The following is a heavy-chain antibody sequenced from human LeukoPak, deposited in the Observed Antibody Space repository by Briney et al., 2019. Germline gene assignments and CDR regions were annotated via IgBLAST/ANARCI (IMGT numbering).Heavy chain of an antibody. Sequence: SETLSLTCAVYGGSFSGYYWSWIRRPPGKGLECIGEINHSGSTNYNPSLKSRVTISVDTSKNQFSLKLSSVTAADTAVYYCARRAQWLLRPRYFDYWGQGTLVTVSS. CDR2: INHSGST. D-gene: IGHD6-19*01. V-gene: IGHV4-34*01. CDR3: ARRAQWLLRPRYFDY. CDR1: GGSFSGYY. J-gene: IGHJ4*02.